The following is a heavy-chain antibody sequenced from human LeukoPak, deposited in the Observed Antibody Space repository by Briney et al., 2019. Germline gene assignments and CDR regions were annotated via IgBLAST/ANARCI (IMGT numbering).Heavy chain of an antibody. CDR2: INHSGST. V-gene: IGHV4-34*01. Sequence: SETLSLTCAVYGGSFSGYYWSWIRQPPGKGLEWIGEINHSGSTNYNPSPKSRVTISVDTSKNQFSLKLSSVTAADTAVYYCARGGQHDFWSGYYIGFFDYWGQGTLVTVSS. D-gene: IGHD3-3*01. CDR1: GGSFSGYY. CDR3: ARGGQHDFWSGYYIGFFDY. J-gene: IGHJ4*02.